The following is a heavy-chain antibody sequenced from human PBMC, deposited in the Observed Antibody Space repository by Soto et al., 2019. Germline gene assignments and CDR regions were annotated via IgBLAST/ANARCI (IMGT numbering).Heavy chain of an antibody. CDR1: GYTFTGYY. CDR2: INPNSGGT. V-gene: IGHV1-2*02. D-gene: IGHD6-13*01. J-gene: IGHJ6*02. CDR3: AREGGRIAAAGKAFYYYYGMDV. Sequence: ASVKVSFKASGYTFTGYYMHWVRQAPGQGLEWMGWINPNSGGTNYAQKFQGRVTMTRDTSISTAYMELSRLRSDDTAVYYCAREGGRIAAAGKAFYYYYGMDVWGQGTTVTVSS.